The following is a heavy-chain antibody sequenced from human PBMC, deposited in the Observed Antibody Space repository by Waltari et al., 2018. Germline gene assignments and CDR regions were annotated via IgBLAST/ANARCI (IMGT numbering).Heavy chain of an antibody. J-gene: IGHJ4*02. V-gene: IGHV4-39*01. CDR1: GGSIDSSHNY. CDR3: VQLPGY. Sequence: QVQLQESGPGLVKPSETLSLTCTVSGGSIDSSHNYWGWIRQPPGKGLEWIGSRYYSGSTYSHPSLKSRVTIAVDTSKNQFSLNLSSVTAADTAVYYCVQLPGYWGQGTLVTVSS. CDR2: RYYSGST. D-gene: IGHD2-15*01.